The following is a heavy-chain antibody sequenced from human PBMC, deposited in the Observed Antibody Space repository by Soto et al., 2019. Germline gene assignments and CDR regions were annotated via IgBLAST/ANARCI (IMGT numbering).Heavy chain of an antibody. Sequence: QVQLQQSGPGLVQPSQTLSLTCAISGDSVSSTSAAWSWIRQSPSRGLEWLGRTYYMSKWYSDYAVSVKSRITINPDTSKNQFSLQLNSVTREDRAVDYCARGSYYSGWVWGQGTLFTVSS. CDR3: ARGSYYSGWV. D-gene: IGHD6-19*01. CDR2: TYYMSKWYS. V-gene: IGHV6-1*01. CDR1: GDSVSSTSAA. J-gene: IGHJ4*02.